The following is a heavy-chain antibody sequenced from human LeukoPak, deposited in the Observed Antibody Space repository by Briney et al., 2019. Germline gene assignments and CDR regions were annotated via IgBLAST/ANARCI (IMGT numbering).Heavy chain of an antibody. V-gene: IGHV3-11*01. CDR1: GFTFSDYY. Sequence: GGSLRLSCAASGFTFSDYYMSWIRQAPGKGLEWVSYISSSGSTIYYADSVKGRFTISRNNAKNSLYLQMNSLRAEDTAVYYCAVDIVVVPAAMSDYWGQGTLVTVSS. CDR3: AVDIVVVPAAMSDY. J-gene: IGHJ4*02. D-gene: IGHD2-2*03. CDR2: ISSSGSTI.